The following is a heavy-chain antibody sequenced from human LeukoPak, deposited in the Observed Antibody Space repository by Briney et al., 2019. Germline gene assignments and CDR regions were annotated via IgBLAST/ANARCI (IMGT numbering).Heavy chain of an antibody. Sequence: PGGSPRLSCAASGFTFSGSAMHWVRQASGKGLEWVGRIRSKPNSYATAYAASVTGRFTISRDDSKNPAYLQMNSLKTEDTAVYYCWSGLDYWGQGILVTVSS. CDR2: IRSKPNSYAT. J-gene: IGHJ4*02. V-gene: IGHV3-73*01. D-gene: IGHD3-3*01. CDR3: WSGLDY. CDR1: GFTFSGSA.